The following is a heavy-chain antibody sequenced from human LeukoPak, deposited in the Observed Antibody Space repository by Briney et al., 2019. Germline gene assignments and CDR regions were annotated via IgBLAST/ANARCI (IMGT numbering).Heavy chain of an antibody. CDR1: GYTFTSYG. CDR2: ISAYNGNT. J-gene: IGHJ4*02. D-gene: IGHD3-22*01. CDR3: ARGSPSSPVVVITTGYDY. Sequence: ASVKVSCKASGYTFTSYGISWVRQAPGQGLEWMGWISAYNGNTNYAQKLQGRVTITADESTSTAYMELSSLRSEDTAVYYCARGSPSSPVVVITTGYDYWGQGTLVTVSS. V-gene: IGHV1-18*01.